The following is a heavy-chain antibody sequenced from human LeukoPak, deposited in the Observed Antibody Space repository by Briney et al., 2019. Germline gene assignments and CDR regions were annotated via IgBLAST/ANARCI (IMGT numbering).Heavy chain of an antibody. D-gene: IGHD3-16*02. Sequence: SETLSLTCAVYGGSFSGYYWSWIRQSPGKGLEWIGSIYYSGSTYYNPSLKSRVTISVDTSKNQFSLKLSSVTAAGTAVYYCARRIMITFGGVIVGYYFDYWGQGTLVTVSS. V-gene: IGHV4-34*01. CDR1: GGSFSGYY. CDR2: IYYSGST. J-gene: IGHJ4*02. CDR3: ARRIMITFGGVIVGYYFDY.